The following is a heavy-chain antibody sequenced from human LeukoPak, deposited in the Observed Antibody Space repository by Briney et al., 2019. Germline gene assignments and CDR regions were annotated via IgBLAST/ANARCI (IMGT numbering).Heavy chain of an antibody. D-gene: IGHD4-11*01. CDR1: GFTFDDYG. J-gene: IGHJ4*02. CDR3: ARVASNYDFDY. CDR2: INWNGGRT. V-gene: IGHV3-20*04. Sequence: GGSLRLSCAASGFTFDDYGMTWVRQAPGKGLEWVSGINWNGGRTGYADSVKGRFTISRDNAQNSLYLQMNSLRAEDTALYYCARVASNYDFDYWGQGTLVTVSS.